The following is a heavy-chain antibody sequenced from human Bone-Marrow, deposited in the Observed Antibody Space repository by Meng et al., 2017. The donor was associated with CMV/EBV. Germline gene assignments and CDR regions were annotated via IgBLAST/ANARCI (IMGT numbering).Heavy chain of an antibody. J-gene: IGHJ6*02. Sequence: ETLSLTCAVYGGSFSGYYWSWIRQPPGKGLEWIGEINHSGSTNYNPSLKSRVTISVDPSKNQFSLKLSSVTAADTAVYYCARGSPGLRFLEWLLFDGMDVWGQGTTVTVSS. CDR3: ARGSPGLRFLEWLLFDGMDV. CDR2: INHSGST. D-gene: IGHD3-3*01. V-gene: IGHV4-34*01. CDR1: GGSFSGYY.